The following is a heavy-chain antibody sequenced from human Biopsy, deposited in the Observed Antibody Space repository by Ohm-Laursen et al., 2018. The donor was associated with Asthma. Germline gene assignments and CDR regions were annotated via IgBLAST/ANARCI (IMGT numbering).Heavy chain of an antibody. V-gene: IGHV3-7*01. D-gene: IGHD3-3*02. CDR2: IKHDGSEK. CDR3: ARTFHFWSPYHAEHYQL. CDR1: GFTFGDYW. J-gene: IGHJ1*01. Sequence: SLRLSCAASGFTFGDYWMSWVRQVPGKGLEWVANIKHDGSEKHHVDSLKGRFTISRDNAKNSLYLQMNSLRAEDTAVYYCARTFHFWSPYHAEHYQLWGQGTLVTVSS.